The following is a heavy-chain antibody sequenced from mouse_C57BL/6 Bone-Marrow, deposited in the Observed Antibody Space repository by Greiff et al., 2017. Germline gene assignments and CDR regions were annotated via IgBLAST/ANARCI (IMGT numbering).Heavy chain of an antibody. V-gene: IGHV1-80*01. CDR2: IYPGDGDT. CDR1: GYAFSSYW. D-gene: IGHD1-1*01. CDR3: AAPSFITTVMDY. Sequence: QVQLKESGAELVKPGASVKISCKASGYAFSSYWMNWVKQRPGKGLEWIGQIYPGDGDTNYNGKFKGKATLTADKSSSTAYMQLSSLTSEDSAVYFCAAPSFITTVMDYWGQGTSVTVSS. J-gene: IGHJ4*01.